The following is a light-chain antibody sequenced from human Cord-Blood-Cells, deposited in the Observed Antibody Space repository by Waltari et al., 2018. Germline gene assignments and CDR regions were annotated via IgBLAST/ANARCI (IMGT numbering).Light chain of an antibody. CDR2: YAS. Sequence: EIMLTQTPAILSFSPGERATLSCRASQSVRSYLACYQQKPGQPPRLLIYYASNRATGIPARFSGSGSGTEFTITISSLEPEDFAVYYCQQRSNWPTTFGQGTKVEIK. CDR1: QSVRSY. J-gene: IGKJ1*01. V-gene: IGKV3-11*01. CDR3: QQRSNWPTT.